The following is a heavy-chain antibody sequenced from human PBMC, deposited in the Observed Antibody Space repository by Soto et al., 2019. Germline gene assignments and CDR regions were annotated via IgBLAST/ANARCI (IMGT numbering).Heavy chain of an antibody. CDR1: GFTFDDYA. D-gene: IGHD1-26*01. J-gene: IGHJ4*02. CDR3: AKDMGGSYNFDY. Sequence: EVQLVESGGGLVQPGRSLRLSCAASGFTFDDYAMHWVRQAPGKGLEWVSGISWNSGSIGYADSVKGRFTISRDNAKNSLYLQMNSLRAEDTALYYCAKDMGGSYNFDYWGQGTLVTASS. CDR2: ISWNSGSI. V-gene: IGHV3-9*01.